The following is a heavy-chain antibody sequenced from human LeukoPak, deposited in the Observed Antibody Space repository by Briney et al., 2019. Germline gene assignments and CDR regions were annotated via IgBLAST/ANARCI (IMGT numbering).Heavy chain of an antibody. V-gene: IGHV1-2*02. D-gene: IGHD6-13*01. J-gene: IGHJ4*02. CDR3: ARVSGSNWYTPYFDC. Sequence: ASVKVSCKASEYTFSTYYIYWVRQAPGQGLEWMGWINPNSGGTNYAQKFQGRVTMTRDTSISTAYMELSRLKSDDTAVYYCARVSGSNWYTPYFDCWGQGTLVTVSS. CDR1: EYTFSTYY. CDR2: INPNSGGT.